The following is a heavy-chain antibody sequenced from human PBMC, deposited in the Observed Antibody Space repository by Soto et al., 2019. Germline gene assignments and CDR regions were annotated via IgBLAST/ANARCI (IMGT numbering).Heavy chain of an antibody. J-gene: IGHJ4*02. CDR1: GFTFSNYG. CDR3: AKDIYSSSGFAY. Sequence: PGGSLRLSCAASGFTFSNYGMHWVRQAPGKGLEWVAVISYDGSNKYYADSVKGRFTISRDNSKNTLYLQMNSLRAEDTALYYCAKDIYSSSGFAYWGQGTLVSVSS. CDR2: ISYDGSNK. D-gene: IGHD6-6*01. V-gene: IGHV3-30*18.